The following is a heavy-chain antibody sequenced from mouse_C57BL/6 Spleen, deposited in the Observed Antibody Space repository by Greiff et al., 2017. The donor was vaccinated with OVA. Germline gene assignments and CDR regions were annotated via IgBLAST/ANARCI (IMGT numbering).Heavy chain of an antibody. CDR2: IYPGSGST. Sequence: QVQLQQPGAELVKPGASVKMSCKASGYTFTSYWITWVKQRPGQGLEWIGDIYPGSGSTNYNEKFKSKATLTVDTSSSTAYMQLSSLTSEDSAVDYCARVVYYSGAMDYWGQGTSVTVSS. V-gene: IGHV1-55*01. CDR1: GYTFTSYW. CDR3: ARVVYYSGAMDY. J-gene: IGHJ4*01. D-gene: IGHD1-1*01.